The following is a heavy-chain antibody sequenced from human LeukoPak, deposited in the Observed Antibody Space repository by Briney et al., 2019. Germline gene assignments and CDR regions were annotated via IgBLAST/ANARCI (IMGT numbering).Heavy chain of an antibody. CDR2: ISYDGSNQ. J-gene: IGHJ4*02. V-gene: IGHV3-30*18. CDR1: RFTFSSYG. CDR3: AKDHYDSSGNIGADY. D-gene: IGHD3-22*01. Sequence: GGSLSLSCAASRFTFSSYGMHWVRQAPGKGLEWVAVISYDGSNQYYADSVKGRFTISRDNSKNTLYLQMNSLRAEDTAVYYCAKDHYDSSGNIGADYWGQGTLVTVSS.